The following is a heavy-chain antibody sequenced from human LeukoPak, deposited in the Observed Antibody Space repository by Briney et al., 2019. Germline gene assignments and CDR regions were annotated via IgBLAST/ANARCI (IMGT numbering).Heavy chain of an antibody. Sequence: ASVKVSCKASGYTFTSYYMHWVRQAPGEGLEWMGIINPSGGSTSYAQKFQGRVTMTRDMSTSTVYMELSSLRAEDTAVYYCARGLWFGELDYWGQGTLVTVSS. J-gene: IGHJ4*02. CDR3: ARGLWFGELDY. D-gene: IGHD3-10*01. V-gene: IGHV1-46*01. CDR1: GYTFTSYY. CDR2: INPSGGST.